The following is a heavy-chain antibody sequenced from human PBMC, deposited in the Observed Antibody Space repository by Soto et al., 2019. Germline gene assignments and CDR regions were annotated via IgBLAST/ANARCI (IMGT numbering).Heavy chain of an antibody. CDR3: AKDLTRQLAYWLDP. J-gene: IGHJ5*02. Sequence: GASVKVSCKASGFAFTGYYIHWLRQAPGQGLEWMGGINAHSGGTEFAQKFQGRVTLTRDTSISTAYMTLTGLKSDDTAVYYCAKDLTRQLAYWLDPWGQGTQVTVSS. CDR2: INAHSGGT. CDR1: GFAFTGYY. V-gene: IGHV1-2*02. D-gene: IGHD3-16*01.